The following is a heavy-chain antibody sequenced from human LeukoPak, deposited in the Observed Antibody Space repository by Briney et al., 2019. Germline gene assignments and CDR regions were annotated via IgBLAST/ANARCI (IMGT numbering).Heavy chain of an antibody. V-gene: IGHV1-46*01. J-gene: IGHJ4*02. CDR2: INPSGGST. CDR3: ARGTGRYYGSGSYHPDYFDY. Sequence: ASVKVSCKASGYTFTSYYMHWVRQAPGQGLEWMGIINPSGGSTSYAQKFQGRVTMTRDTSTSTVYMELSSLRSEDTAVYYCARGTGRYYGSGSYHPDYFDYWGQGTLVTVSS. D-gene: IGHD3-10*01. CDR1: GYTFTSYY.